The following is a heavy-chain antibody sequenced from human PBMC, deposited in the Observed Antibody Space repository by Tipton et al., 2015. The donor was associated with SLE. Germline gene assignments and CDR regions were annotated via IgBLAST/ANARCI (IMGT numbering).Heavy chain of an antibody. Sequence: TLSLTCTVSGDSISGDYWSWIRQPAGKGLEWIGRIYTNENTNYNPSLKSRVTMSVDTSKNHFSLKLISVTAADTAVYYCAREFLNPVTTVHYYFDLWGRGTLVTVSS. CDR3: AREFLNPVTTVHYYFDL. J-gene: IGHJ2*01. D-gene: IGHD4-11*01. CDR1: GDSISGDY. CDR2: IYTNENT. V-gene: IGHV4-4*07.